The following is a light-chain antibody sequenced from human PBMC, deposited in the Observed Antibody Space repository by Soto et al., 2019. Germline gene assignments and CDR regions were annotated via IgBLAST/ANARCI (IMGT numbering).Light chain of an antibody. Sequence: DIQMTQSPSSLSTSVGDRVTITCRASQRISNYLNWYQHKPGTAPKLLIYAASSLQSGVPSRFSGSGSSTHFTLTISSLQPEDFATYYCQQSFNTPLTFGQGTRLEIK. CDR3: QQSFNTPLT. CDR1: QRISNY. CDR2: AAS. J-gene: IGKJ5*01. V-gene: IGKV1-39*01.